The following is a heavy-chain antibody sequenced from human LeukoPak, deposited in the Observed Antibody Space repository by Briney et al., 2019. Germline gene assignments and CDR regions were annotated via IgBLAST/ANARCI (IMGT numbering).Heavy chain of an antibody. V-gene: IGHV1-8*02. Sequence: ASVKVSCEASGYTFKNYDTNWVRQATGQGLEWMGWMNPNSGNSGFAQKFQDRVSMTRDTSINTAYMELTSLRSGDTAVYYCARATPGGLHGYSFDYWGQGTVVTVYS. D-gene: IGHD5-24*01. J-gene: IGHJ4*02. CDR1: GYTFKNYD. CDR2: MNPNSGNS. CDR3: ARATPGGLHGYSFDY.